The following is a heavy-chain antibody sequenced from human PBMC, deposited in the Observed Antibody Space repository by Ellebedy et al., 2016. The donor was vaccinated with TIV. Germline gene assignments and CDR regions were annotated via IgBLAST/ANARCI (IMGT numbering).Heavy chain of an antibody. CDR2: IDSSAHYI. V-gene: IGHV3-21*01. CDR3: ASERRHDYVPGY. J-gene: IGHJ4*02. CDR1: GFTFSTYT. Sequence: GGSLRLSCAASGFTFSTYTMNWVRQAPGKGLEWVSCIDSSAHYIYYADSLKGRFTISRDNAKNSLFLQMDSLRVEDTAVYYCASERRHDYVPGYWGQGTLVTVSS. D-gene: IGHD3-16*01.